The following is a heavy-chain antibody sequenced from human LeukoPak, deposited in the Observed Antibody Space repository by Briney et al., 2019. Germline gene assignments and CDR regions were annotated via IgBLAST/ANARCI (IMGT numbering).Heavy chain of an antibody. CDR1: GFTFSSYV. J-gene: IGHJ3*02. D-gene: IGHD2-15*01. CDR3: ARGHGGIVVVVRDAFDI. V-gene: IGHV3-23*01. CDR2: ISRSGGST. Sequence: PGGSLRLSCAASGFTFSSYVMTWVRQAPGKGLEWVSAISRSGGSTNDADSVKGRFTISRDNSKNTLYLQMNSLRAEDTAVYYCARGHGGIVVVVRDAFDIWGQGTMVIVSS.